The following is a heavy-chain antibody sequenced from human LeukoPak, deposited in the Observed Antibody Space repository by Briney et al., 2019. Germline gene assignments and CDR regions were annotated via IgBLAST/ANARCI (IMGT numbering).Heavy chain of an antibody. V-gene: IGHV3-33*01. J-gene: IGHJ4*02. CDR3: ARDEDIGGTARDY. CDR1: GFTFISYV. CDR2: IWYDGSNK. D-gene: IGHD5-12*01. Sequence: GGALRLSCAASGFTFISYVIHWVRQAPGRGLGWVSVIWYDGSNKYYADSVKSRFTISRDNSKNTLYLQMNSPRAEDTPLYYCARDEDIGGTARDYWGQGTLVSVSS.